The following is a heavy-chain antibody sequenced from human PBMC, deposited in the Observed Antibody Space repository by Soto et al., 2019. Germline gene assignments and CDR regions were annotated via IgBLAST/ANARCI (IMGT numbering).Heavy chain of an antibody. D-gene: IGHD6-13*01. J-gene: IGHJ6*02. CDR2: ITAYNGNT. CDR3: ARVKWDGRSWYSIYYYGMDA. CDR1: GYTFTSYG. V-gene: IGHV1-18*01. Sequence: QVQLVQSGADVQKPGASVKVSCKASGYTFTSYGISWVRQAPGQGLEWMGWITAYNGNTNYAQKLQDRVTMTSDTSTNTAYMELRSLRSGDTAVYYCARVKWDGRSWYSIYYYGMDAWGQGTTVTVSS.